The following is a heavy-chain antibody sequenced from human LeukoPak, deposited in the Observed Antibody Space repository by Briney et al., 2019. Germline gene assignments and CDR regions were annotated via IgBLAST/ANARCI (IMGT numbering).Heavy chain of an antibody. J-gene: IGHJ4*02. V-gene: IGHV3-23*01. CDR1: GFTFSSCA. CDR2: ISGSGGST. CDR3: AKTPPSYYYDSSGYPFDY. Sequence: PGGSLRLSCAASGFTFSSCAMSWVRQAPGKGLEWVSAISGSGGSTYYADSVKGRFTISRDNSKNTLYLQMNSLRAEDTAVYYCAKTPPSYYYDSSGYPFDYWGQGTLVTVSS. D-gene: IGHD3-22*01.